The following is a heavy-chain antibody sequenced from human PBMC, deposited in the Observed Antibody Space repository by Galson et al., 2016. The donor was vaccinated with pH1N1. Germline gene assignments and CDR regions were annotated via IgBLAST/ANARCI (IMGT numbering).Heavy chain of an antibody. CDR3: ARMRYGDYSDWFDP. CDR1: GFSLSTSGMC. D-gene: IGHD4-17*01. Sequence: PALVKPTQTLTLSCTFSGFSLSTSGMCVSWIHQPPGKALEWLALIDWDDDKYYSTSLKTRLTISKDTSKNQVVLTMTNMDPVDTATYYCARMRYGDYSDWFDPWGQGTLVTVSS. V-gene: IGHV2-70*01. J-gene: IGHJ5*02. CDR2: IDWDDDK.